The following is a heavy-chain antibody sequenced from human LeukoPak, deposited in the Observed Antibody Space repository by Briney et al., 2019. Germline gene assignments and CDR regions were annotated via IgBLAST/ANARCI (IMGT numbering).Heavy chain of an antibody. CDR3: AKASSHGDSSGWYNY. CDR1: GFTFDDYA. J-gene: IGHJ4*02. V-gene: IGHV3-9*01. D-gene: IGHD6-19*01. CDR2: ISWNSGSI. Sequence: GGSLRLSCAASGFTFDDYAMHRVRQAPGKGLEWVSGISWNSGSIGYADSVKGRFTISRDNAKNSLYLQMNSLRAEDTALYYCAKASSHGDSSGWYNYWGQGTLVTVSS.